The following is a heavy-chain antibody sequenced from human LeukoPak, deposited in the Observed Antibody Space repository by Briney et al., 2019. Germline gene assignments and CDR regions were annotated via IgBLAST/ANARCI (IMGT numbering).Heavy chain of an antibody. V-gene: IGHV4-59*08. Sequence: SETLSLTCTVSGGSISSYYWSWIRQPPGKGLEWIGYIYYSGSTNYNPSLKSRVTISVDTSKNQFSLKLSSVTAADTAVYYCLLVGGSGSYYYYYYGMDVWGQGTTVTVSS. CDR2: IYYSGST. J-gene: IGHJ6*02. CDR1: GGSISSYY. D-gene: IGHD3-10*01. CDR3: LLVGGSGSYYYYYYGMDV.